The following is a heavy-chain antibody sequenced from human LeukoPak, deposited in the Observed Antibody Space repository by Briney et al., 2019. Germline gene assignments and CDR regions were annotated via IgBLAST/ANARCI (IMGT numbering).Heavy chain of an antibody. CDR3: ARGTVRYCGSTSCYNSHNWFDP. D-gene: IGHD2-2*02. J-gene: IGHJ5*02. Sequence: ASVKVSCKASGYTFTSYDINWVRQATGQGLEWMGWMNPNSGNTGYAQKFQGRVTMTRNTSISTAYMELSSLRSEDTAVYYCARGTVRYCGSTSCYNSHNWFDPWGQGTLVTVSS. CDR2: MNPNSGNT. V-gene: IGHV1-8*01. CDR1: GYTFTSYD.